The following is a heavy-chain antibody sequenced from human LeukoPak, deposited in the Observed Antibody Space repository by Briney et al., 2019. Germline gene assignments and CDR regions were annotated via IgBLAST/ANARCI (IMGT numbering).Heavy chain of an antibody. J-gene: IGHJ6*04. Sequence: PGGSLRLSCAASGFTFSSYSMNWVRQAPGKGLEWVSSISSSSSYIYYADSVKGRFTISRDNSKNTLYLQMNSLRAEDTAVYYCAELGITMIGGVWGKGTTVTVSS. CDR3: AELGITMIGGV. V-gene: IGHV3-21*01. CDR2: ISSSSSYI. D-gene: IGHD3-10*02. CDR1: GFTFSSYS.